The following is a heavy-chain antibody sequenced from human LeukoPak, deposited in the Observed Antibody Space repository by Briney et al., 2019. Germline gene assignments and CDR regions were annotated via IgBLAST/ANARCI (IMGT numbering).Heavy chain of an antibody. D-gene: IGHD4-23*01. CDR3: ASGPRLRWYPGGGYYMDV. CDR2: AYDSGST. Sequence: SETLSLTCTVSGYSISSGYYWGWIRQPSKKLLEWTVSAYDSGSTNYNPSLKSRFTVSVDTSKNKISLKLSAVTAADTAVYYCASGPRLRWYPGGGYYMDVWVKGTTATVS. J-gene: IGHJ6*03. CDR1: GYSISSGYY. V-gene: IGHV4-38-2*02.